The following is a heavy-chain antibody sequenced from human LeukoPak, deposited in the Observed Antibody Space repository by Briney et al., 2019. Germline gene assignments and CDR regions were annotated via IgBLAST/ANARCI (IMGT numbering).Heavy chain of an antibody. J-gene: IGHJ5*02. CDR1: GGSISSGSYS. CDR3: ASDMNLNWFDP. D-gene: IGHD3-16*01. V-gene: IGHV4-61*02. Sequence: PSQTLSLTCTVSGGSISSGSYSWSWIRQPAGKGLEWIGRMYTSGSTNYNPSLKSRVTISLETSKNQFSLKLSSVTAADTAVYYCASDMNLNWFDPWGQGTLVTVSS. CDR2: MYTSGST.